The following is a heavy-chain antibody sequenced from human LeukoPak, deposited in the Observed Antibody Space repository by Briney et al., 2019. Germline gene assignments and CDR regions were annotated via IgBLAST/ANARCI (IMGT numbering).Heavy chain of an antibody. Sequence: PGGSLRLSCAASGFTFSSYEMNWVRRAPGKGLEWVSYISSSGSTIYYADSVKGRFTISRDNPKNTLYLQMNSLRAEDTAVYYCAKDRRAARTYYFDYWGQGTLVTVSS. J-gene: IGHJ4*02. CDR2: ISSSGSTI. V-gene: IGHV3-48*03. CDR1: GFTFSSYE. D-gene: IGHD6-6*01. CDR3: AKDRRAARTYYFDY.